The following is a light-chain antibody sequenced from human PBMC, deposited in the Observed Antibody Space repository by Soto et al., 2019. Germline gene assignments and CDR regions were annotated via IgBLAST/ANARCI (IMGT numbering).Light chain of an antibody. CDR2: DNY. CDR3: QSYDDSMVL. V-gene: IGLV6-57*03. CDR1: SGSIASYS. Sequence: NFMLTQPHSVSESPGKTVTVSCTRSSGSIASYSVQWYQQRPGSAPTTVIFDNYQRPSGVPDRFSGSIDSSSNSASLTVSGLKTEDEADYYCQSYDDSMVLFGGGTKVTVL. J-gene: IGLJ2*01.